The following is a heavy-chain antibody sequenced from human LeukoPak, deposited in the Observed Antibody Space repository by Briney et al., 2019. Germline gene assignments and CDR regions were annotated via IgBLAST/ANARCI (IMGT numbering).Heavy chain of an antibody. Sequence: GGSLRLSCAASGFTFSSYAMTWVRQAPGKGLEWVSSISGTGGSTYYADSVKGRFTISRDNSKNTLYLQMNSLRAGDTAVYYCAKDSAKEYDDYWGQGTLVTVSS. D-gene: IGHD2/OR15-2a*01. CDR2: ISGTGGST. CDR3: AKDSAKEYDDY. CDR1: GFTFSSYA. V-gene: IGHV3-23*01. J-gene: IGHJ4*02.